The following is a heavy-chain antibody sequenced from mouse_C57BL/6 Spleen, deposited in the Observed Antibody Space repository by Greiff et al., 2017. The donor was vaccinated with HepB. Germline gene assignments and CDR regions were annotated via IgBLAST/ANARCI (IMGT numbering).Heavy chain of an antibody. V-gene: IGHV1-20*01. CDR1: GYSFTGYF. CDR3: ARSGGLRSFDY. CDR2: INPYNGDT. D-gene: IGHD1-1*01. Sequence: EVKLQESGPELVKPGDSVKISCKASGYSFTGYFMNWVMQSHGKSLEWIGRINPYNGDTFYNQKFKGKATLTVDKSSSTAHMELRSLTSEDSAVYYCARSGGLRSFDYWGQGTTLTVSS. J-gene: IGHJ2*01.